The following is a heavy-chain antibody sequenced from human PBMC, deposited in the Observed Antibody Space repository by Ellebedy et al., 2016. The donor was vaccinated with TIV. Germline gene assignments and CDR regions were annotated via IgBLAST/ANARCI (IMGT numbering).Heavy chain of an antibody. CDR2: IDPTDSYT. V-gene: IGHV5-10-1*01. CDR3: ARDYYYALDV. Sequence: GESLKISCKGSGYSFASYWISWVRQMPGKGLEWMGRIDPTDSYTYYSPSFQGHVTISADKSINTASLQWSSLKASDTAMYYCARDYYYALDVWGQGTSVTVSS. J-gene: IGHJ6*02. CDR1: GYSFASYW.